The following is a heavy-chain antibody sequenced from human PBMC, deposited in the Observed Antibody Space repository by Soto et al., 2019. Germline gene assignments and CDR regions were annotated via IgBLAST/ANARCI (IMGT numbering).Heavy chain of an antibody. J-gene: IGHJ4*02. D-gene: IGHD3-9*01. CDR1: GFTFSSYW. CDR3: ARPGGITIFSLVIVDFDY. Sequence: GGSLRLSCAASGFTFSSYWMSWVRQAPGKGLEWVANIKQDGSEKYYVDSVKGRFTISRDNAKNSLYLQMNSLRAEDTAVYYCARPGGITIFSLVIVDFDYWGQGTLVTVSS. CDR2: IKQDGSEK. V-gene: IGHV3-7*03.